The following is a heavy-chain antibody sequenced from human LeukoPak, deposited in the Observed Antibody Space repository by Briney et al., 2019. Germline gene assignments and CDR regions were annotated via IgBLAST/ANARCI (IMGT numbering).Heavy chain of an antibody. V-gene: IGHV3-23*01. CDR3: AKDPHRCSSTSCYSTHAFDI. D-gene: IGHD2-2*01. CDR1: GFTFSSYA. J-gene: IGHJ3*02. CDR2: ISGSGGST. Sequence: PGGSLRLSCAASGFTFSSYAMSWVRQAPGKGLEGVSAISGSGGSTYYADSVKGGFTISRDNSKKTLYMQMNRLRDEDTAVYYCAKDPHRCSSTSCYSTHAFDIWGQGTMVTVSS.